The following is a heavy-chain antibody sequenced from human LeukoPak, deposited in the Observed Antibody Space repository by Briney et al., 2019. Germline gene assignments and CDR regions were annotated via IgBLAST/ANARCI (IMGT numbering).Heavy chain of an antibody. J-gene: IGHJ3*02. CDR2: VSSSAKTT. Sequence: PGGSLRLSCAAPGFSFSTYAMVWVRQAPGKGLEWVSAVSSSAKTTYYADSVEGRFTISRDNFRNTLYLQMNSLRAEDTAVYYCAKTFNGGYQDPFDIWGPGTMVTVSS. D-gene: IGHD4-23*01. CDR1: GFSFSTYA. CDR3: AKTFNGGYQDPFDI. V-gene: IGHV3-23*01.